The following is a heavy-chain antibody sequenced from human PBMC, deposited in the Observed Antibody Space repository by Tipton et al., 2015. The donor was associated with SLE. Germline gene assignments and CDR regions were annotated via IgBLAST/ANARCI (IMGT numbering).Heavy chain of an antibody. CDR2: SDYRGST. D-gene: IGHD6-13*01. CDR1: VDSVSSHW. V-gene: IGHV4-59*02. J-gene: IGHJ4*02. Sequence: TLSLTCSVSVDSVSSHWWSWIRQPPGKGLEWIGYSDYRGSTHYNPSLKSRVTISVDTAKNHFSLNLSSVTAADTAVYYCARYSGRYFFDYWGQGTLVTVSS. CDR3: ARYSGRYFFDY.